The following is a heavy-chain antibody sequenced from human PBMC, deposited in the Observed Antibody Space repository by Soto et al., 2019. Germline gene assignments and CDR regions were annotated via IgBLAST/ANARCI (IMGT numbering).Heavy chain of an antibody. CDR2: ISAGNGYT. CDR1: GYTFGGYA. D-gene: IGHD5-18*01. CDR3: ARSRTAVPPAFDY. J-gene: IGHJ4*01. Sequence: GASVKVSCKASGYTFGGYAMCWVRQAPGQRLEWMGWISAGNGYTKYAQKFQGRVAMTRDTSARTAYMELWSLGSEDTAIYYSARSRTAVPPAFDYWGQGTLVTVSS. V-gene: IGHV1-3*01.